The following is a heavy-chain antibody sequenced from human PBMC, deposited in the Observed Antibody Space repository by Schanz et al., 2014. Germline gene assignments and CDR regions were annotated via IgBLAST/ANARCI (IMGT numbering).Heavy chain of an antibody. Sequence: QVQLVQSGAEVKKPGSSVKVSCKASGGTFSSSTLTWVRQAPGQGLEWMGRIIPILDKTNYAQKFQGRVTMSADKSTSTVYMEVSGLRSEDTAVYYCAKVDRTRYYAMAVCGRGMTNNFSS. CDR1: GGTFSSST. J-gene: IGHJ6*01. V-gene: IGHV1-69*08. D-gene: IGHD3-9*01. CDR2: IIPILDKT. CDR3: AKVDRTRYYAMAV.